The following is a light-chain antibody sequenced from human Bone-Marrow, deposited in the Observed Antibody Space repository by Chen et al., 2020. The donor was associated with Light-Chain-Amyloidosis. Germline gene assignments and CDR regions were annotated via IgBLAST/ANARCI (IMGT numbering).Light chain of an antibody. J-gene: IGLJ2*01. CDR3: QSYDSSLSAVV. V-gene: IGLV1-40*01. CDR1: SSNIGAGYD. CDR2: GTS. Sequence: QSVLTQPPSVSGAPGQRVTISCTGSSSNIGAGYDVPWYQQLPGTAPKLLIYGTSNRPSGVPDRFSGSTSGTSASLAITGLQAEDEADYYCQSYDSSLSAVVFGGGTKLTVL.